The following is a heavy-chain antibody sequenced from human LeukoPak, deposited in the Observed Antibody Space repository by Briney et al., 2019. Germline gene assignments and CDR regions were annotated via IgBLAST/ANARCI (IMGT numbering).Heavy chain of an antibody. CDR2: ISSSSSYI. D-gene: IGHD2-15*01. Sequence: PGGSLRLSCAASGFTFSSYSMNWVRQAPGKGLEWVSSISSSSSYIYYADSVKGRFTISRDNAKNSLYLQMNSLRAEDTAVYYCARDRGYCSGGSCYISNSIFDYWGQGTLVTVSS. CDR1: GFTFSSYS. CDR3: ARDRGYCSGGSCYISNSIFDY. J-gene: IGHJ4*02. V-gene: IGHV3-21*01.